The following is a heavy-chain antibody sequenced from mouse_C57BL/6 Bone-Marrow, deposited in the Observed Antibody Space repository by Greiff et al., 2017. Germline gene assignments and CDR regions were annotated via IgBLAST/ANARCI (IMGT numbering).Heavy chain of an antibody. CDR1: GFTFSSYG. J-gene: IGHJ3*01. V-gene: IGHV5-6*01. CDR3: ARLGGYYVAWFAY. Sequence: EVQGVESGGDLVKPGGSLKLSCAASGFTFSSYGMSWVRQTPDKRLEWVATLSSGGSYTYYPDSVKGRFTISRDNAKNTLYLQMSSLKSEDTAMYYCARLGGYYVAWFAYWGQGTLVTVSA. D-gene: IGHD2-3*01. CDR2: LSSGGSYT.